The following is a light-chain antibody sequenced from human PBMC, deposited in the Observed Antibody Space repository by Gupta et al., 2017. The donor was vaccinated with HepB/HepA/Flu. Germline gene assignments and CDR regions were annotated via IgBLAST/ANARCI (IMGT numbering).Light chain of an antibody. V-gene: IGLV1-44*01. CDR3: AAWDDSLNGVV. CDR1: SSNIGSNT. CDR2: SNN. J-gene: IGLJ2*01. Sequence: QSVLPQPPSASGPPGQRVTLSCSGSSSNIGSNTVNWYQQLPGTAPKLLIYSNNQRPSGVPDRFSGSKSGTSASLAISGLQSEDEADYYCAAWDDSLNGVVFGGGTKLTVL.